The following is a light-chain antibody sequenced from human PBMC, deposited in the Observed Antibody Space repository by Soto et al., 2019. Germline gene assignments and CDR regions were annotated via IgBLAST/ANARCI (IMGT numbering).Light chain of an antibody. CDR2: EGT. CDR3: SSYAVNGTPI. V-gene: IGLV2-14*01. J-gene: IGLJ1*01. CDR1: SSDVGAYKS. Sequence: QSALAQPASVSASPGQSITISCTGTSSDVGAYKSVSWYQHSSGTAPKLMIYEGTYRPSGVSDRFSGSKSGNTASLTISGVQAEDEAEYYCSSYAVNGTPIFGTGTKLTVL.